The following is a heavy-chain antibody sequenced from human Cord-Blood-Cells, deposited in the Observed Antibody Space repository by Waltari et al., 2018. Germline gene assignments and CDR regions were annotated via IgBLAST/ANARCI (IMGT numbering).Heavy chain of an antibody. Sequence: KKPGSSVKVSCKASGGTFSSYAISWVRQAPGQGLEWMGGIIPIFGTANYAQKFQGRVTITADESPSTAYMELSSLRSEDTAVYYCARDYYGSGSYYYYYGMDVWGQGTTVTVSS. J-gene: IGHJ6*02. CDR1: GGTFSSYA. V-gene: IGHV1-69*01. CDR2: IIPIFGTA. D-gene: IGHD3-10*01. CDR3: ARDYYGSGSYYYYYGMDV.